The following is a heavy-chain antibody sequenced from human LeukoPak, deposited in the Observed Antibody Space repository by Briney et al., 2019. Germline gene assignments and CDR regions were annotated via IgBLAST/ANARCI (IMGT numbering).Heavy chain of an antibody. J-gene: IGHJ4*02. CDR3: ARDVAITMVRGVMGYFDY. V-gene: IGHV4-4*07. CDR2: IYTSGST. CDR1: GGSISSYY. Sequence: SETLSLTCTVSGGSISSYYWSWIRQPAGKGLEWIGRIYTSGSTNYNPSLKSRVTISVDTSKNQFSLKLSSVTAADTAVYYCARDVAITMVRGVMGYFDYWGQGTLVTVSS. D-gene: IGHD3-10*01.